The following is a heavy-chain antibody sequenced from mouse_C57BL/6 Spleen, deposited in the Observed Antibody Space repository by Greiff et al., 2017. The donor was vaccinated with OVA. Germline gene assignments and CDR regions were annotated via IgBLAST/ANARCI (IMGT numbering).Heavy chain of an antibody. CDR3: ARYYGSSYWYFDV. D-gene: IGHD1-1*01. J-gene: IGHJ1*03. CDR2: IDPEDGET. Sequence: VQLQQSGAELVKPGASVKLSCTASGFNIKDYYMHWVKQRTEQGLEWIGRIDPEDGETKYAPKFQGKATITADASSNTAYLQLSSLTSEDTAVYYGARYYGSSYWYFDVWGTGTTVTVSS. CDR1: GFNIKDYY. V-gene: IGHV14-2*01.